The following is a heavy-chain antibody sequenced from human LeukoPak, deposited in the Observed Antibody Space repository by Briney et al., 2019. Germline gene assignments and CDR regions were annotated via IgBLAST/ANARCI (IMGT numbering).Heavy chain of an antibody. CDR1: GFTFSSYS. J-gene: IGHJ4*02. CDR2: ISSSSSTI. D-gene: IGHD3-3*01. CDR3: ARVRLTIFGVVIISNYFDY. Sequence: GGSLRLSCAASGFTFSSYSMNWVRQAPGKGLEWVSYISSSSSTIYYADSVKGRFTISRDNAKNSLYLQMNSLRAEDTAVYYCARVRLTIFGVVIISNYFDYWGQGTLVTVSS. V-gene: IGHV3-48*01.